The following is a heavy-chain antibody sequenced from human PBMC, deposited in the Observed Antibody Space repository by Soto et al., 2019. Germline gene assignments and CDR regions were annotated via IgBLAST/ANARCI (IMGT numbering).Heavy chain of an antibody. CDR2: ISAYNGNT. Sequence: QVQLVQSGAEVKKPGASVKVSCKASGYTFTSYGISWVRQAPGQGLEWMGWISAYNGNTNYAQKLQGRVNMTTDTPTSTAYMELRSLRSGETAVYYCAKFGGGSSGWDYYYYGMDVWGQGTTVTVSS. D-gene: IGHD6-19*01. V-gene: IGHV1-18*01. CDR1: GYTFTSYG. J-gene: IGHJ6*02. CDR3: AKFGGGSSGWDYYYYGMDV.